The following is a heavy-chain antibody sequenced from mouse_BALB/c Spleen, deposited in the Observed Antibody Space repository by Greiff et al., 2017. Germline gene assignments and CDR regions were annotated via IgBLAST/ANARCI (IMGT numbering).Heavy chain of an antibody. D-gene: IGHD2-14*01. CDR2: IRNKANGYTT. J-gene: IGHJ3*01. Sequence: EVKVVESGGGLVQPGGSLRLSCATSGFTFTDYYMSWVRQPPGKALEWLGFIRNKANGYTTEYSASVKGRFTISRDNSQSILYLQMNTLRAEDSATYYCARYGYGKGWFAYWGQGTLVTVSA. CDR1: GFTFTDYY. CDR3: ARYGYGKGWFAY. V-gene: IGHV7-3*02.